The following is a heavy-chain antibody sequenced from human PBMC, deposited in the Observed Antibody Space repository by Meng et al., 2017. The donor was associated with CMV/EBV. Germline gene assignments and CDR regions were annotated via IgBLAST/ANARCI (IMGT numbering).Heavy chain of an antibody. Sequence: GESLKISCAASGFAYNNYAMHWVRQTPGKGLEWVSGVSGSGGSTYYADSVKCRFTISRDNSKNTLYLQMNSLRAEDTAIYYCAKDLGVVVPAVIFIVSSPDKSYYGMDVWGQGTTVTVSS. CDR3: AKDLGVVVPAVIFIVSSPDKSYYGMDV. D-gene: IGHD2-2*01. J-gene: IGHJ6*02. CDR2: VSGSGGST. V-gene: IGHV3-23*01. CDR1: GFAYNNYA.